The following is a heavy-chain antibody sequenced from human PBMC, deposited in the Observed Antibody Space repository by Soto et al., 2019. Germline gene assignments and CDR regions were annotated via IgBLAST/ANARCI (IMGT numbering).Heavy chain of an antibody. CDR2: IYPGDSDT. D-gene: IGHD1-20*01. CDR1: GYSFTSYW. V-gene: IGHV5-51*01. Sequence: GESLKISCKGSGYSFTSYWIGWVRQMPGKGLEWMGIIYPGDSDTRYSPSFQGQVTISADKSISTAYLQWSSLKASDTAMYYCARTPITRAPSYYFDYWGQGTLVTVSS. J-gene: IGHJ4*02. CDR3: ARTPITRAPSYYFDY.